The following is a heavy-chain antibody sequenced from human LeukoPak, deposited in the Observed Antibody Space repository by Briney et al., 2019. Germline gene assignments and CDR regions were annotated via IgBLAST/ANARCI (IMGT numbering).Heavy chain of an antibody. V-gene: IGHV4-59*13. CDR3: AREGNYGDYLPPYDF. CDR1: DDSISYYY. J-gene: IGHJ4*02. CDR2: MYDSGRN. D-gene: IGHD4-17*01. Sequence: SETLSLTCTVSDDSISYYYWSWIRQPPGKGLEWIGNMYDSGRNNYNPSLKSRVTMSRDTSKNQFYLKLTSVTAADTATYYCAREGNYGDYLPPYDFWGQGTLVTVSS.